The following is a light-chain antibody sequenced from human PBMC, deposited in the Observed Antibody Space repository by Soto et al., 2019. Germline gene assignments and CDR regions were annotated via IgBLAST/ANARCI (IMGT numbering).Light chain of an antibody. V-gene: IGKV1-12*01. CDR2: AAS. Sequence: DIQMTQSPSSVSASVGDRVTITCRASQAISGWVAWYQQKPGKVPKLLIYAASTLQSGVPSRFSGSGSRTDYTLTISNLQYEDLATYYCQQANSFPPMFGQGTKVEIK. J-gene: IGKJ1*01. CDR3: QQANSFPPM. CDR1: QAISGW.